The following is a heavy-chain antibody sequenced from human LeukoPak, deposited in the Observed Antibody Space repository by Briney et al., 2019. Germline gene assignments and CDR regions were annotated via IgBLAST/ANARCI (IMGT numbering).Heavy chain of an antibody. Sequence: GASVKVSCKASGGTFSSYAISWVRQAPGQGLEWMGRIIPILGIANYAQKFQGRVTITADKSTSTAYMELSSLRSEDTAVYYCARELWSSGYLLDYWGQGTLVTVSS. CDR1: GGTFSSYA. V-gene: IGHV1-69*04. CDR3: ARELWSSGYLLDY. J-gene: IGHJ4*02. D-gene: IGHD3-22*01. CDR2: IIPILGIA.